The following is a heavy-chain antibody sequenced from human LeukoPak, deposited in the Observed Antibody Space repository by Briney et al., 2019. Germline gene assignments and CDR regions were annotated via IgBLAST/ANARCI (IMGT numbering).Heavy chain of an antibody. CDR1: GFTFSSYW. CDR2: ISWDGGST. J-gene: IGHJ3*02. CDR3: AKDKAFDI. Sequence: GGSLRLSCAASGFTFSSYWMHWVRQVPGKGLEWVSLISWDGGSTYYADSVKGRFTISRDNSKNSLYLQMNSLRTEDTALYYCAKDKAFDIWGQGTMVTVSS. V-gene: IGHV3-43*01.